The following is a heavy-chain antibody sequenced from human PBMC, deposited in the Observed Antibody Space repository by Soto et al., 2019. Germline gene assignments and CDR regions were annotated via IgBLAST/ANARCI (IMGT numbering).Heavy chain of an antibody. V-gene: IGHV3-33*01. CDR2: IWSDGSNQ. CDR1: GFTFSCCG. J-gene: IGHJ6*02. D-gene: IGHD5-12*01. CDR3: AREAAVATSTFYYFYGLDV. Sequence: QVQLVESGGGVVQSGRSLRLSCEGSGFTFSCCGMHWVRQASGKGLEWVAVIWSDGSNQYYADSVKGRFSISRDNSNNTLSLQIDSLRADDTAVYYCAREAAVATSTFYYFYGLDVWGQGTTVTVSS.